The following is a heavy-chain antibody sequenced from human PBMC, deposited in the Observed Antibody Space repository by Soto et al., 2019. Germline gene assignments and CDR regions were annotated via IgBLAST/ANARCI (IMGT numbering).Heavy chain of an antibody. J-gene: IGHJ4*02. CDR2: IYWDDDK. D-gene: IGHD3-9*01. CDR1: GFSLSTSGVG. Sequence: QITLKESGPTLVKPTQTLTLTCTFSGFSLSTSGVGVGWIRQPPGKALEWLALIYWDDDKRYSPSLKSRRTITKPTSKNQVVLTMTNMDPVDTATYYCAHSCQLRYFDWLSTRHPLPVFDYWGQGTLVTVSS. CDR3: AHSCQLRYFDWLSTRHPLPVFDY. V-gene: IGHV2-5*02.